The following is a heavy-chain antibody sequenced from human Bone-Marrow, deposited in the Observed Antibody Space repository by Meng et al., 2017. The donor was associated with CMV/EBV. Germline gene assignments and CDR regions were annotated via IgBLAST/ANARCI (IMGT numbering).Heavy chain of an antibody. Sequence: SETLSLTCAVYGGSFSGYYWSWIRQPPGKGLEWIGEINHSGSTNYNPSLKSRVTISVDTSKNQFSLKLSSVTAADTAVYYCARGRSSSGGYAEDYWGQGTLVTVSS. CDR1: GGSFSGYY. D-gene: IGHD6-19*01. V-gene: IGHV4-34*01. CDR2: INHSGST. J-gene: IGHJ4*02. CDR3: ARGRSSSGGYAEDY.